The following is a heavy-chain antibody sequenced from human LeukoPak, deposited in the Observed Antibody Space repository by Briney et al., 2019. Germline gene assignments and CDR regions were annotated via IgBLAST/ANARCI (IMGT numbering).Heavy chain of an antibody. CDR2: IKQDGSEK. CDR1: GFTFSSYW. D-gene: IGHD3-10*01. Sequence: GSLRLSCAASGFTFSSYWMSWVRQAPGKGLEWVANIKQDGSEKYYVDSVKGRFTISRDNANNSLYLQMNSLRAEDTAVYYCAREPRRVLLWFGGNPFDYWGQGTLVTVSS. CDR3: AREPRRVLLWFGGNPFDY. V-gene: IGHV3-7*01. J-gene: IGHJ4*02.